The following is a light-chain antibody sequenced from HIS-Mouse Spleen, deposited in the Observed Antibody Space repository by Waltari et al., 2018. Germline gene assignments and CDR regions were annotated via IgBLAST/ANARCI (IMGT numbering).Light chain of an antibody. CDR3: QQYNSHIFT. Sequence: DIQMTQSPSTLSASVGDRVTIPCRASQSISSWLAWYQQKPGKAPKLLIYKASSLESGVPSRFSGSGSGTEFTLTISSLQPDDFATYYCQQYNSHIFTFGPGTKVDIK. CDR1: QSISSW. V-gene: IGKV1-5*03. CDR2: KAS. J-gene: IGKJ3*01.